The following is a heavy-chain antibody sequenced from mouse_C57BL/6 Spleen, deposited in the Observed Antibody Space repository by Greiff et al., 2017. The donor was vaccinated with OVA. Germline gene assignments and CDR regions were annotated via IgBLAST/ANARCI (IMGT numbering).Heavy chain of an antibody. J-gene: IGHJ2*01. Sequence: QVQLQQSGPELVKPGSSVKLSCKASGYTFTSYDINWVKQRPGQGLEWIGWIYPRDGSTKYKEKFKGKATLTVYTSSSTAYMELHSLTSEDSAVYFCARSIYDGYFDYWGQGTTLTVSS. D-gene: IGHD2-3*01. CDR2: IYPRDGST. CDR1: GYTFTSYD. CDR3: ARSIYDGYFDY. V-gene: IGHV1-85*01.